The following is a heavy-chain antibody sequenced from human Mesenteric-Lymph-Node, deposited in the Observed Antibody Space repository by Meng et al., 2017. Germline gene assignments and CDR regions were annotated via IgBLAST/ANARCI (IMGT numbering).Heavy chain of an antibody. J-gene: IGHJ4*02. D-gene: IGHD6-19*01. V-gene: IGHV4-31*03. CDR2: INYSTST. CDR1: GGSVSNCAYY. Sequence: QVQVQQSGAGLEKPSQTLSLTCTVSGGSVSNCAYYWTWIRRHPGKGLEWFGHINYSTSTFDNPSLKRRVIIAIATSKNNFSLILRFVTAAATDEYSGARVSSGWDYFDYWGQGTLVTVSS. CDR3: ARVSSGWDYFDY.